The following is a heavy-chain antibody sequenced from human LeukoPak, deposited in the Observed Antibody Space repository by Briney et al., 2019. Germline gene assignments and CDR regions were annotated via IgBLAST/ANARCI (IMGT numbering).Heavy chain of an antibody. D-gene: IGHD3-16*01. CDR3: AKTARVPYY. J-gene: IGHJ4*02. CDR2: IYYNGDT. Sequence: KTSETLSLTCTVSGDSITSTYWSWNRQPPRKGLEYLGYIYYNGDTNYNPSLRGRLTLSLDMSKNQFSLKLTSVTAADTAVYFCAKTARVPYYWGQGILVTVSS. V-gene: IGHV4-59*08. CDR1: GDSITSTY.